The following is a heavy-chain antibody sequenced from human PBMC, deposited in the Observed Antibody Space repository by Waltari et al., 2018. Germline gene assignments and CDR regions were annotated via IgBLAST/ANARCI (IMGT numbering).Heavy chain of an antibody. Sequence: QVQLVQSGAEVKKPGASVKVSCKASGYTFTSYAMHWVRQAPGQRLEWMGWINAGNGNTKYSQKFQGRVTITRDTSASTAYMELSSLRSEDTAVYYCAKGPSGYYYGVDYWGQGTLVTVSS. J-gene: IGHJ4*02. V-gene: IGHV1-3*01. CDR3: AKGPSGYYYGVDY. CDR2: INAGNGNT. CDR1: GYTFTSYA. D-gene: IGHD3-22*01.